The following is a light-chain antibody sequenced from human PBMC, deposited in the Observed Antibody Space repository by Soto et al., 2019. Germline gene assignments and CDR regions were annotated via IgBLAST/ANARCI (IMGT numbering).Light chain of an antibody. V-gene: IGKV3-20*01. CDR2: AAS. CDR1: QSVSSSE. Sequence: EIVLTQSPGTLSLSPGETATLSCRASQSVSSSELAWYQQKPDQSHRLLVYAASSRATGIPDRFSGSGSGTDFTLTISRLEPEDFAVYYCQHYGTSPPLTFGGGTKVEIK. CDR3: QHYGTSPPLT. J-gene: IGKJ4*01.